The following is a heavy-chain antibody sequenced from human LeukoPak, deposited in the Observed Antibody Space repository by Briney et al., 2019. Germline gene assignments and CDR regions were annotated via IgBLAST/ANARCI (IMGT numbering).Heavy chain of an antibody. Sequence: ASVKVSCKASGYTFTGYYMHWVRQAPGQGLEWMGWINPNSGGTNYAQKFQGRVTMTRDTSISTAYMELSRLRSDDTAVYYCARVCSGGSCYSGANDAFDIWGQGTMVTVSS. CDR2: INPNSGGT. CDR3: ARVCSGGSCYSGANDAFDI. J-gene: IGHJ3*02. CDR1: GYTFTGYY. D-gene: IGHD2-15*01. V-gene: IGHV1-2*02.